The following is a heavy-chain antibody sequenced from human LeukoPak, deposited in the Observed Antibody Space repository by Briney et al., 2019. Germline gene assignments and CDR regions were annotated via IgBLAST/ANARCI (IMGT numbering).Heavy chain of an antibody. CDR3: ARGALLRYFDWLLEGGPNWFDP. D-gene: IGHD3-9*01. CDR2: INPNSGGT. Sequence: GASVKVSCKASGYTFTGYYMHWVRQAPGQGLEWMGWINPNSGGTNYAPKFQGWVTMTRDTSISTAYMELSRLRSDDTAVYYCARGALLRYFDWLLEGGPNWFDPWGQGTLVTVSS. J-gene: IGHJ5*02. CDR1: GYTFTGYY. V-gene: IGHV1-2*04.